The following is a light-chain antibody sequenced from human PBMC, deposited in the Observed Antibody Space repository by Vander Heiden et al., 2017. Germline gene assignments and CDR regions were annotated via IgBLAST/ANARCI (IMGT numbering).Light chain of an antibody. J-gene: IGLJ2*01. CDR1: SSDVGGYNY. Sequence: QSALTQPPSASGSPGQSVTISCTGTSSDVGGYNYVSWYQQHPGTALKLMIYEVSKRPSGVPDRFSGSKAGNTASLTVSGLQAEDEADYYCSSYAGSNNLVFGGGTKLTVL. CDR2: EVS. CDR3: SSYAGSNNLV. V-gene: IGLV2-8*01.